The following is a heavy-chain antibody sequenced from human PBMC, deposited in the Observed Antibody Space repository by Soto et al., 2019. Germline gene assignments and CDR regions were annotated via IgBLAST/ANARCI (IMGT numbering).Heavy chain of an antibody. J-gene: IGHJ4*02. CDR3: ARDLYSSGWAPFFDY. Sequence: QLQLQESGPGLVKPSETLSLTCTVSGGSISSSSYYWGWIRQPPGKGLEWIGSIYYSGSTSYNPSLKSRVTISVDTSKNQFSLKLSSVTAADTAVYYCARDLYSSGWAPFFDYWGQGTLVTVSS. D-gene: IGHD6-19*01. CDR2: IYYSGST. V-gene: IGHV4-39*01. CDR1: GGSISSSSYY.